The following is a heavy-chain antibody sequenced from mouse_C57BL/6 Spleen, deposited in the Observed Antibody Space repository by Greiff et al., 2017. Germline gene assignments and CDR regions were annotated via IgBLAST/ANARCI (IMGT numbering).Heavy chain of an antibody. Sequence: QVQLQQPGAELVRPGSSVKLSCKASGYTFTSYWMHWVKQRPIQGLEWIGNIDPSDSETHYNQKFKDKATLTVDKSSSTAYMQLSSLTSEDSEVDYCAREAKNSGFAYWGQGTLVTVSA. CDR1: GYTFTSYW. V-gene: IGHV1-52*01. J-gene: IGHJ3*01. D-gene: IGHD3-2*02. CDR3: AREAKNSGFAY. CDR2: IDPSDSET.